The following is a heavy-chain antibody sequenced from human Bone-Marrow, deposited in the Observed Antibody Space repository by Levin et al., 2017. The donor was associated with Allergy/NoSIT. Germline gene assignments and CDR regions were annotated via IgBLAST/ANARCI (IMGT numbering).Heavy chain of an antibody. CDR1: GFDFDDYG. Sequence: GGSLRLSCAASGFDFDDYGMSWVRQVPGKGLEWVSGITWIGGSTAYADSVKGRFTISRDNAKNSLFLQMNSLRAEDTALYYCARDYYHSSGYYWYFDYWGQGTLVTVSS. D-gene: IGHD3-22*01. V-gene: IGHV3-20*04. CDR3: ARDYYHSSGYYWYFDY. CDR2: ITWIGGST. J-gene: IGHJ4*02.